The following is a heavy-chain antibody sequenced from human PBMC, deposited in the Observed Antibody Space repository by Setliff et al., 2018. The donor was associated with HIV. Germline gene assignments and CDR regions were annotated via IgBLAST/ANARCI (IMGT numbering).Heavy chain of an antibody. D-gene: IGHD3-22*01. Sequence: GASVKVSCKASGYTFSSYDINWVRQATGQGLEWMGWMNPNSGNTGYAQKFQGRVTMTRDTSISTAYMELNNLKFEDTAVYYCARARRDSYDRGRMIHYYIDVCGKGTTVTVSS. V-gene: IGHV1-8*02. CDR3: ARARRDSYDRGRMIHYYIDV. CDR1: GYTFSSYD. J-gene: IGHJ6*03. CDR2: MNPNSGNT.